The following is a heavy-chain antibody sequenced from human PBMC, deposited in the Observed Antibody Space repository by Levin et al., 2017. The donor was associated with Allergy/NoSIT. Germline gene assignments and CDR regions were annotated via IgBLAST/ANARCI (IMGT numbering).Heavy chain of an antibody. V-gene: IGHV3-48*03. D-gene: IGHD5-24*01. CDR2: ISSSGSTI. CDR1: GFTFSSYE. CDR3: ATTMEVEMATIVYGMDV. Sequence: GESLKISCAASGFTFSSYEMNWVRQAPGKGLEWVSYISSSGSTIYYADSVKGRFTISRDNAKNSLYLQMNSLRAEDTAVYYCATTMEVEMATIVYGMDVWGQGTTVTVSS. J-gene: IGHJ6*02.